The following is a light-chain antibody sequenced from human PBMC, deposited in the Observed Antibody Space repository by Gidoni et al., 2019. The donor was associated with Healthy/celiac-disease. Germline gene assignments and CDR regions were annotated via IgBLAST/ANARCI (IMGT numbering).Light chain of an antibody. CDR2: DAS. V-gene: IGKV3-11*01. CDR3: QQRSNWRT. CDR1: QSVSSY. J-gene: IGKJ2*01. Sequence: EIVLTQSPATLSLSPGERATLSCRASQSVSSYLAWYQQKPGQAPRLLIYDASNRATGIPARFSGSGSGTDFTLTISSLVPEDFAVYYCQQRSNWRTFGQGTKLEIK.